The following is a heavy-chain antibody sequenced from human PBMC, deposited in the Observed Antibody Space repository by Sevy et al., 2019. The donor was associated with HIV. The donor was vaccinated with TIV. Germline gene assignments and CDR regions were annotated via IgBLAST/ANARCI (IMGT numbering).Heavy chain of an antibody. CDR2: INHSGST. Sequence: SETLSITCAVYGGSFSGYYWSWIRQPPGKGLEWIGEINHSGSTNYNPSLKSRVTISVDTSKNQFSLKLSSVTAADTAVYYCASFDYGGNPGYFDYWGQGTLVTVSS. V-gene: IGHV4-34*01. CDR1: GGSFSGYY. J-gene: IGHJ4*02. D-gene: IGHD4-17*01. CDR3: ASFDYGGNPGYFDY.